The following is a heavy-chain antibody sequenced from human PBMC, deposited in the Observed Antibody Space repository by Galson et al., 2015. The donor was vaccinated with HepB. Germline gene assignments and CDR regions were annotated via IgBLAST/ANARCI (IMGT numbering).Heavy chain of an antibody. Sequence: QVQLQESGPGLVKPSETLSLTCAVYGGSFSGYYWSWIRQPPGKGLEWIGEINHSGSTNYNPSLKSRVTISVDTSKNQFSLKLSSVTAADTAVYYCARADTAMLFDYWGQGTLVTVSS. D-gene: IGHD5-18*01. CDR1: GGSFSGYY. CDR3: ARADTAMLFDY. J-gene: IGHJ4*02. CDR2: INHSGST. V-gene: IGHV4-34*09.